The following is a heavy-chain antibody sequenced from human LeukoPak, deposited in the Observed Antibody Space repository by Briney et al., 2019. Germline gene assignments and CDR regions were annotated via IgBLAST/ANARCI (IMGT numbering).Heavy chain of an antibody. V-gene: IGHV4-31*03. D-gene: IGHD3-16*01. J-gene: IGHJ3*02. CDR3: ASSPPRIMITFGGFDI. Sequence: SQTLPLTCTVSGGSISSGSYYWSWIRQHPGNGLEWFGHIYYSGNTYYNPSLKSRVTISVDTSKNQFSLNLSAVTAADTAVNYCASSPPRIMITFGGFDIWGQGTMVTVYS. CDR1: GGSISSGSYY. CDR2: IYYSGNT.